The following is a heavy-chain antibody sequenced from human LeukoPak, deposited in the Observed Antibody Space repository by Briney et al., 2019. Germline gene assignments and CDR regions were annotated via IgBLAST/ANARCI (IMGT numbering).Heavy chain of an antibody. CDR2: ITWDGGST. CDR3: AKAGSITLFGLIRNWFDS. V-gene: IGHV3-43D*03. Sequence: GGSLRLSCAASGFTFIDYAMQWVRQAPGKGLEWGSLITWDGGSTYYADSVKGGFTISRNNSKRTVCVQLKSLGPDDTAVYYCAKAGSITLFGLIRNWFDSWGHGTRVTVSS. D-gene: IGHD3/OR15-3a*01. CDR1: GFTFIDYA. J-gene: IGHJ5*01.